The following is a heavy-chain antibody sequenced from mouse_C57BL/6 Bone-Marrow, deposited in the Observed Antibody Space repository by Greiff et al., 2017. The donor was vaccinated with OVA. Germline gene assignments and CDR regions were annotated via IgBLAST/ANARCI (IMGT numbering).Heavy chain of an antibody. J-gene: IGHJ3*01. CDR1: GYSFTDYN. V-gene: IGHV1-39*01. CDR3: ARGYYGSGSRFAY. CDR2: IHPNYGTT. D-gene: IGHD1-1*01. Sequence: EVQLQQSGPELVKPGASVKISCKASGYSFTDYNMNWVKQSNGKSLEWIGVIHPNYGTTSYNQKFKGKATLTVDQSSSTAYMQLHSLTSEDSAVYYCARGYYGSGSRFAYWGQGTLVTVSA.